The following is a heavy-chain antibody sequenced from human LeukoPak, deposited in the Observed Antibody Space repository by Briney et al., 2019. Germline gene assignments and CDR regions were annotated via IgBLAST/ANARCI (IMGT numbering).Heavy chain of an antibody. CDR1: GDTSGSYA. CDR2: IIPLLGIT. V-gene: IGHV1-69*04. D-gene: IGHD3-16*01. CDR3: ARARSRITFGGIRHAFDI. Sequence: SVKVSCKASGDTSGSYAMNWVRQAPGQGLEWVARIIPLLGITNRAQNLQGRVTVNADTSTNTVYLERSSLRPDDTAVYYCARARSRITFGGIRHAFDIWGQGTLVTVSS. J-gene: IGHJ3*02.